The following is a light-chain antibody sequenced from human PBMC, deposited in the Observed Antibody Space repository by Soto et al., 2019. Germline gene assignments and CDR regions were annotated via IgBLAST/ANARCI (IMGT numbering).Light chain of an antibody. J-gene: IGLJ2*01. V-gene: IGLV1-40*01. CDR2: GNS. Sequence: QSVLTQPPSVSGAPGQRVTISCTRSSSNIGAGYDVYWYQQLPGTAPKLLIYGNSNRPSGVPDRFSGSKSATSASLAITGLQAEDEADYYCQSYDISLTGSVVFGGGTKLTVL. CDR3: QSYDISLTGSVV. CDR1: SSNIGAGYD.